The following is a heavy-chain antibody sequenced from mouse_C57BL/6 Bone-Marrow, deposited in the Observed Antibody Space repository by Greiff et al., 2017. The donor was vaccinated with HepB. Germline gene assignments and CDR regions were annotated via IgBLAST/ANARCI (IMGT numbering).Heavy chain of an antibody. CDR2: FHPYNDDT. CDR1: GYTFTTYP. J-gene: IGHJ2*01. Sequence: QVQLQQSGAELVKPGASVKMSCKASGYTFTTYPIEWMKQNHGKSLEWIGNFHPYNDDTKYNEKLKGKATLTVEKSASTVYLELSRLTSDDSAVYYCATSSSIYYDYGGFDYWGQGTTLTVSS. CDR3: ATSSSIYYDYGGFDY. V-gene: IGHV1-47*01. D-gene: IGHD2-4*01.